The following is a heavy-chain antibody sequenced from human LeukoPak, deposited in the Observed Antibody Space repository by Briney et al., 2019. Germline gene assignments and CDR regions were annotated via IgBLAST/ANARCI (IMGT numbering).Heavy chain of an antibody. J-gene: IGHJ6*03. CDR3: ARLAVAGAHYYCYMDV. D-gene: IGHD6-19*01. CDR1: GYTFTGYY. V-gene: IGHV1-2*06. Sequence: ASVKVSCKASGYTFTGYYMHWVRQAPGQGLEWMGRINPNSGGTNYAQKFQGRVTMTRDTSISTAYMELSRLRSDDTAVYYCARLAVAGAHYYCYMDVWGKGTTVTVSS. CDR2: INPNSGGT.